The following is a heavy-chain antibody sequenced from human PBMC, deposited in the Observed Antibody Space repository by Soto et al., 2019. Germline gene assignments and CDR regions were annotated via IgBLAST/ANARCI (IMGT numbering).Heavy chain of an antibody. D-gene: IGHD2-15*01. CDR3: AGEREEGYCSGGSCSDAFDI. CDR1: GGSISSGGYY. V-gene: IGHV4-31*03. J-gene: IGHJ3*02. CDR2: IYYSGST. Sequence: PSETLSLTCTVSGGSISSGGYYWSWIRQHPGKGLEWIGYIYYSGSTYYNPSLKSRVTISVDTSKNQFSLKLSSVTAADTAVYYGAGEREEGYCSGGSCSDAFDIWGQGTMVTVSS.